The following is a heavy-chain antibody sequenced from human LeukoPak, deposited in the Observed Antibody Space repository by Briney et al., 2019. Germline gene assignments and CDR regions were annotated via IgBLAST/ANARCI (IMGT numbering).Heavy chain of an antibody. D-gene: IGHD4/OR15-4a*01. J-gene: IGHJ4*02. CDR2: IYYSGST. CDR3: ARDVLPFDY. V-gene: IGHV4-39*07. Sequence: PSATLSLTCTVSGGSISSSSYYWGWIRQPPGKGLEWIGSIYYSGSTYYNPSLKSRVTISVDTSKNQFSLKLSSVTAADTAVYYCARDVLPFDYWGQGTLVTVSS. CDR1: GGSISSSSYY.